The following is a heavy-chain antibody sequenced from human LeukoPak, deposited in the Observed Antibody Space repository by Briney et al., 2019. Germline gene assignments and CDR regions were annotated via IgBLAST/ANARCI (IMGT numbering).Heavy chain of an antibody. CDR3: ARGLTVYNKLDF. J-gene: IGHJ4*02. CDR2: MNPNSGNT. Sequence: ASVKVSCKPSGYTFTTYDINWVRQATGQGLEWMGWMNPNSGNTGYAQNFQGRVTITRNNSISTAYMELSSLTSEDTAVYNCARGLTVYNKLDFWGQGAPVTVSS. CDR1: GYTFTTYD. D-gene: IGHD1-1*01. V-gene: IGHV1-8*03.